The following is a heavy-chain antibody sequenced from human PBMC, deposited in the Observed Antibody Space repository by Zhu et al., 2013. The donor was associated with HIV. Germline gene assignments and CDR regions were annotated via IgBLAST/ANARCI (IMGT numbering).Heavy chain of an antibody. CDR2: INPKNGVT. CDR1: GYTFTGYY. D-gene: IGHD5-18*01. Sequence: QVQLVQSGAELKKPGASVKVSCRASGYTFTGYYIHWVRQAPGQGLEWMGWINPKNGVTKSAQRFQGRLTMTRDTSISTVYMQLSSLKFDDKAVYFCAREKRLTGNGYGNSFDPWGQGTPGHHLL. CDR3: AREKRLTGNGYGNSFDP. V-gene: IGHV1-2*02. J-gene: IGHJ5*02.